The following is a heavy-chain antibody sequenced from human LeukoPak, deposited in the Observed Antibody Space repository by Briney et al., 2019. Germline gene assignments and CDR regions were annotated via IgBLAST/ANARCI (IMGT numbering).Heavy chain of an antibody. V-gene: IGHV3-74*01. Sequence: TGGSLRLSCAASGFTFSSYWMHWVRQAPGKGLVWVSRINSDGSSTSYADSVKGRFTISRDNAKNTLFLQMNSLRAEDTAVYYCARAHIVVVPAAIRPLDYWGQGTLVTVSS. CDR2: INSDGSST. J-gene: IGHJ4*02. CDR3: ARAHIVVVPAAIRPLDY. CDR1: GFTFSSYW. D-gene: IGHD2-2*02.